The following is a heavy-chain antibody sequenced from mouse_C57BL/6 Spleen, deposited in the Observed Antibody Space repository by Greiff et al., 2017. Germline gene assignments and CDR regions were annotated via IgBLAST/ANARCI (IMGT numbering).Heavy chain of an antibody. J-gene: IGHJ2*01. V-gene: IGHV5-17*03. CDR3: ARSVVTPDYLDY. D-gene: IGHD2-2*01. CDR1: GFTFSDYG. CDR2: ISSGSSTM. Sequence: EVKLVEPGGGLVKPGGSLKLSCAASGFTFSDYGMPWVRQAPEKGLEWVAYISSGSSTMYYADTVKGRVTISGDKARNTQYLQMSSLKSEDAAMYYCARSVVTPDYLDYWGQGTTLTVSS.